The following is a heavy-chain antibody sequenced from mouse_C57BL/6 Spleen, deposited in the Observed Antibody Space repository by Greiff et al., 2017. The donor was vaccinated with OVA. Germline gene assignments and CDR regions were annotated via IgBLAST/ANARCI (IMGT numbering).Heavy chain of an antibody. J-gene: IGHJ2*01. V-gene: IGHV1-74*01. CDR2: IHPSDSDT. CDR3: ATTVVATGFDY. D-gene: IGHD1-1*01. CDR1: GYTFTSYW. Sequence: VQLQQPGAELVKPGASVKVSCKASGYTFTSYWMHWVKQRPGQGLEWIGRIHPSDSDTNYNQKFKGKATLTVDKSSSTAYMQLSSLTSEDAAVYYCATTVVATGFDYWGQGTTLTVSS.